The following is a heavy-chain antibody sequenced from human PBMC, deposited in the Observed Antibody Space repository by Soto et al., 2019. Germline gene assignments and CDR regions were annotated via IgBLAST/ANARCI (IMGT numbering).Heavy chain of an antibody. D-gene: IGHD3-22*01. CDR2: IYPGDSDT. Sequence: PGESLKISCQGSGYSFASYWIGWVRQMPGKGPEWMGIIYPGDSDTKYSPSFQGQVTISADKSISTAYLQWSSLKASDSAMYYCARHDSTGWPEHHYYARDVWGQGTTVTVSS. CDR1: GYSFASYW. CDR3: ARHDSTGWPEHHYYARDV. J-gene: IGHJ6*02. V-gene: IGHV5-51*01.